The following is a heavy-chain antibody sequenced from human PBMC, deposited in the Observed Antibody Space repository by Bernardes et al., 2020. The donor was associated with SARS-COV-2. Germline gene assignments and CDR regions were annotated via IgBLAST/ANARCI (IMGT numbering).Heavy chain of an antibody. V-gene: IGHV3-74*01. CDR1: GWTFSSFW. CDR3: ARDVVGKEDF. CDR2: INEDGTIT. Sequence: LRLSCAASGWTFSSFWMHWVRQVPGKGLVWVSRINEDGTITDYADSVKGRFTISRDNAKNTLFLQMNSLRAEDTAVYYCARDVVGKEDFWGQGTLVTVSS. D-gene: IGHD6-6*01. J-gene: IGHJ4*02.